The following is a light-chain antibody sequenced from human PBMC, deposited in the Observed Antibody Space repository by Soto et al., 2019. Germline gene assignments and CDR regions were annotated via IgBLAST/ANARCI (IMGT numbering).Light chain of an antibody. CDR3: QQNETLIT. CDR1: QSLSSSY. CDR2: GAF. V-gene: IGKV3-20*01. J-gene: IGKJ5*01. Sequence: EIVLTQSPVSVSLSPLEIATLSFMASQSLSSSYFAWYQHKPGQGPRLLIYGAFTRATGIPDRFSGSGSGTDFTLTISRLEPEDFAVYYCQQNETLITFGQGTRLEI.